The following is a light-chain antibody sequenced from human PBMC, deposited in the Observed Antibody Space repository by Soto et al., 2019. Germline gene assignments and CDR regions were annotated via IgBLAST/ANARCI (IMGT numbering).Light chain of an antibody. J-gene: IGLJ1*01. CDR2: EVS. CDR1: SRDVGGHNY. V-gene: IGLV2-8*01. Sequence: QSALTQPPSASGSPGQSVTISCTGTSRDVGGHNYVSWYQQHPGKAPKPIIREVSKRPSGVPDRFSGSKSGNTASLTVSGLQAEDEADYYCSSYAGSNTHVFGTGTKVTVL. CDR3: SSYAGSNTHV.